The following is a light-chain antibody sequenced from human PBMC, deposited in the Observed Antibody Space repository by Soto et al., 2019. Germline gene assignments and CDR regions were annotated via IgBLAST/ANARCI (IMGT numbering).Light chain of an antibody. Sequence: DIQMTQSPSTLSAFVGDRVTITCRASQSIRTSLAWYQLKPGKAPKLLIYKASSLESGVPSRFSGSGSGTEFTLTISSLQPDDFATYYCQQYNSYPWTFGQGTKVDI. CDR2: KAS. CDR1: QSIRTS. J-gene: IGKJ1*01. V-gene: IGKV1-5*03. CDR3: QQYNSYPWT.